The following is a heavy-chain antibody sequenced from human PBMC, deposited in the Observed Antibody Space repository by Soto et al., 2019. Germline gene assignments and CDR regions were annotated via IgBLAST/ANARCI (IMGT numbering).Heavy chain of an antibody. D-gene: IGHD3-10*01. J-gene: IGHJ3*02. CDR2: IYYSGST. Sequence: PSETLSLTCTVSGGTVSSGGFSWSWIRQHPGKGLEWIGYIYYSGSTYYNPSLKSRVTISVDTSKNQFSLKLSSVTAADTAVYYCARIEASVRGAPAAFDIWGQGTMVTVSS. CDR1: GGTVSSGGFS. V-gene: IGHV4-31*03. CDR3: ARIEASVRGAPAAFDI.